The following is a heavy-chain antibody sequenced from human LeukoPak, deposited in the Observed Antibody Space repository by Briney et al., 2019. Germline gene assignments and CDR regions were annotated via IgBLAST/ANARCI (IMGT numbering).Heavy chain of an antibody. CDR3: ARGGTGTVFDY. Sequence: GGSLRLSCAASGFTFSSYTMNWVRQAPGKGLEWVSAISGSGGSTYYADSVKGRFTISRGNSKNTLYLQMNSLRAEDTAVYYCARGGTGTVFDYWGQGTLVTVSS. V-gene: IGHV3-23*01. CDR2: ISGSGGST. CDR1: GFTFSSYT. J-gene: IGHJ4*02. D-gene: IGHD1-1*01.